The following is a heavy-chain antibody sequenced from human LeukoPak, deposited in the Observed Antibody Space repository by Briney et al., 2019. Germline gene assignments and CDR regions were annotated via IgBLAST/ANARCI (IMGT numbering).Heavy chain of an antibody. CDR1: GFTVSSNY. V-gene: IGHV4-34*01. D-gene: IGHD6-13*01. J-gene: IGHJ4*02. CDR2: INHSGST. Sequence: GSLRLSCAASGFTVSSNYMSWIRQPPGKGLEWIGEINHSGSTNYNPSLKSRVTISVDTSKNQFSLKLSSVTAADTAVYYCARVFGRGVIAAAGLDYWGQGTLVTVSS. CDR3: ARVFGRGVIAAAGLDY.